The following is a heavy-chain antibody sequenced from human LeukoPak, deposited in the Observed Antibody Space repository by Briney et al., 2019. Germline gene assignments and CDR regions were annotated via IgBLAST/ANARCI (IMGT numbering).Heavy chain of an antibody. CDR1: GFIFSAYW. J-gene: IGHJ4*02. CDR3: ARGDGFHYFDY. Sequence: PGGSLRLSCVGSGFIFSAYWMAWVRQAPGKGPEWVANINEDGGEERYVDSVWGRFTISRDNSKNTLYLQMNSLRAEDTAVYYCARGDGFHYFDYWGQGTLVTVSS. CDR2: INEDGGEE. V-gene: IGHV3-7*01. D-gene: IGHD2-2*03.